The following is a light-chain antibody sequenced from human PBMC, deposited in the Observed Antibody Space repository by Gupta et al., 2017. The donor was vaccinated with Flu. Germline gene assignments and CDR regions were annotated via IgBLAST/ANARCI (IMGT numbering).Light chain of an antibody. CDR2: STD. CDR3: AAWDDSLNGWV. V-gene: IGLV1-44*01. CDR1: TSNIGSNS. J-gene: IGLJ3*02. Sequence: QSVLTHPPSASGTPGQRGPFSCSGSTSNIGSNSVNWYQQLAGTAPKHRIYSTDDPPSGVPVRFSGSTSGSSASLAISVLQSGDEADYHCAAWDDSLNGWVFGGGTKLTVL.